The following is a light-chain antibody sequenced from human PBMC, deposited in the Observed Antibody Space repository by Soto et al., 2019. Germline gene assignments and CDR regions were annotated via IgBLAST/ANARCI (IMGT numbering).Light chain of an antibody. CDR1: SSDVGGYNY. V-gene: IGLV2-14*01. CDR3: SSYTSSSTPVV. Sequence: QSALTQPASVSGSPGQSITISCTGTSSDVGGYNYVSWYQQHPGKAPKLMIYDVSNRPSGVSNRFSGSKSGNTASLTISGLQAGDGADYYCSSYTSSSTPVVFGGGTK. J-gene: IGLJ2*01. CDR2: DVS.